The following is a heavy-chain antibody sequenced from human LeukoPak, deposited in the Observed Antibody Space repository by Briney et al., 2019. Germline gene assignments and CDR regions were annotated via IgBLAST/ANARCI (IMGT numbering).Heavy chain of an antibody. D-gene: IGHD2-15*01. CDR3: AATYPYCSGGSCYDVGFDY. Sequence: SETLSLTCIVSGGSISSYYWSWIRQPAGKGLEWIGRIYTSGSTNYNPSLKSRVTMSVDTSKNQFSLKLSSVTAADTAVYYCAATYPYCSGGSCYDVGFDYWGQGTLVTVSS. J-gene: IGHJ4*02. V-gene: IGHV4-4*07. CDR2: IYTSGST. CDR1: GGSISSYY.